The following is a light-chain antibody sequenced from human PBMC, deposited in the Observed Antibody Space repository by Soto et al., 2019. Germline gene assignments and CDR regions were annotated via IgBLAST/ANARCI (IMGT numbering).Light chain of an antibody. CDR1: QNISIN. V-gene: IGKV3-20*01. CDR2: GAS. CDR3: QQYGVSPRT. J-gene: IGKJ1*01. Sequence: EIVMTQSPATLSVFPGERATLSCRASQNISINLGWYQQKPGRTPRLLIYGASSRATGIPDRFSGSGSGTEFTLTINRLEPEDFAVYYCQQYGVSPRTFGQGTKVDIK.